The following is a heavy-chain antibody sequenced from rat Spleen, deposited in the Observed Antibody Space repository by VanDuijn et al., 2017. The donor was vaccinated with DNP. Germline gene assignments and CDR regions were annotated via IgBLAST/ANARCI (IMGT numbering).Heavy chain of an antibody. Sequence: EVQLVESGGGLVQPGRSLKLSCAASGFTFSNYYMAWVRQAPKKGLEWVATISTSGSRTYYPDSGKGRFTISRDNAKSSLYLQMNSLKSEDTATYYCARRGPEIGYTRFDYWGQGVMVTVSS. CDR2: ISTSGSRT. D-gene: IGHD1-9*01. CDR3: ARRGPEIGYTRFDY. J-gene: IGHJ2*01. CDR1: GFTFSNYY. V-gene: IGHV5-25*01.